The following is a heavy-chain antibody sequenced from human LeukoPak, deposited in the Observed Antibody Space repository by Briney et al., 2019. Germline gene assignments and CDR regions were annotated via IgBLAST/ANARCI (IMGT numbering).Heavy chain of an antibody. CDR1: GGSISTYY. CDR3: ARQSGGNYVYFDY. D-gene: IGHD2-15*01. CDR2: ISTTENT. V-gene: IGHV4-4*07. Sequence: SETLSLTCTVSGGSISTYYWSWIRQPAGKGLEWIGRISTTENTNYNPSLKSRVTISVDKSKNQFSLKLSSVTAADTAVCYCARQSGGNYVYFDYWGQGTQVTVSS. J-gene: IGHJ4*02.